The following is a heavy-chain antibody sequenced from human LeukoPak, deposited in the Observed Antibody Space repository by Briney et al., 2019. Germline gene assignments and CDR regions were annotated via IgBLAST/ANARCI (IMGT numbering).Heavy chain of an antibody. CDR3: ARDGSGNDAFDI. CDR2: INQDGSEK. D-gene: IGHD3-3*01. Sequence: GGSLRLSCAASGFTFSSHWMSWVRQAPGKGLEWVANINQDGSEKYYVDSVMGRFTVSRDNAKNSLYLQMNSLRAEDTAVYYCARDGSGNDAFDIWGQGTMVTVSS. J-gene: IGHJ3*02. CDR1: GFTFSSHW. V-gene: IGHV3-7*01.